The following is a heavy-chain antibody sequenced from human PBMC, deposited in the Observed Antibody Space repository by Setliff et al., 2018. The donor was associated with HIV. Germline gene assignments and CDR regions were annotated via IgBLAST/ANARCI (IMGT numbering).Heavy chain of an antibody. CDR3: ARDPYPERGAFDI. CDR1: GGSISSGSYY. J-gene: IGHJ3*02. Sequence: PSETLSLTCTASGGSISSGSYYWSWIRQPAGKGLEWIGRIYTSGSTNYNPSLKSRVAISVDTSKNQFSLKLSSVTAADTAVYYCARDPYPERGAFDIWGQGTMVTVSS. CDR2: IYTSGST. D-gene: IGHD1-1*01. V-gene: IGHV4-61*02.